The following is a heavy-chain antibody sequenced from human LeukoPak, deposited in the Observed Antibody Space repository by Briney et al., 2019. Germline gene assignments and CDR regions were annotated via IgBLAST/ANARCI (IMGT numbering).Heavy chain of an antibody. Sequence: ESGPTLVNATQTLTLTCTFSGFSLSTSGMCVSWIRQPPGKALEWLARIDWDDDKYYSTSLKTRLTISKDTSKNQVVLTMTNMDPVDTATYYCARINAASVAGHFDYWGQGTLVTVSS. J-gene: IGHJ4*02. CDR2: IDWDDDK. D-gene: IGHD6-25*01. V-gene: IGHV2-70*11. CDR1: GFSLSTSGMC. CDR3: ARINAASVAGHFDY.